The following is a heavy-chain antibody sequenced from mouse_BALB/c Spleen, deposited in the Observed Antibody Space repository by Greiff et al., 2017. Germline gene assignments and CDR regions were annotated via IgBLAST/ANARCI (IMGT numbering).Heavy chain of an antibody. Sequence: EVQLQQTGPELVKPGASVKISCKASGYSFTDYIMLWVKQSHGKSLEWIGNINPYYGSTSYNLKFKGKATLTVDKSSSTAYMQLNSLTSEDSAVYYCARGDFDYWGQGTTLTVSS. V-gene: IGHV1-39*01. CDR3: ARGDFDY. J-gene: IGHJ2*01. CDR2: INPYYGST. CDR1: GYSFTDYI.